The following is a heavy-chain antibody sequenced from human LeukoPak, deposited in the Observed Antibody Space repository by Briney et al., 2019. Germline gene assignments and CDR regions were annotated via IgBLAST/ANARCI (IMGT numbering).Heavy chain of an antibody. V-gene: IGHV4-31*03. CDR1: GGSISSGGYY. Sequence: NSSETLSLTCTVSGGSISSGGYYWSWIRQHPGKGLEWIGYNYYSGSTYYNPSLKSRVTISVDTSRNQFSLKLSSVTAADTAVYYCAREGSQEDVWGQGTTVTVSS. J-gene: IGHJ6*02. CDR2: NYYSGST. CDR3: AREGSQEDV.